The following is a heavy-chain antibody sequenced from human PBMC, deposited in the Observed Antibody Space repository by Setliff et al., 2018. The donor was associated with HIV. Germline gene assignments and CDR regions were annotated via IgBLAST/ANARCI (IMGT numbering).Heavy chain of an antibody. CDR3: ATMGLNGSHWARFDY. J-gene: IGHJ4*02. Sequence: ASVKVSCKASGYTFTTYGITWVRQAPGQGLEWMGWISTYNGNTNYAQKFQGRVTMTTVTSTSTAYMELRSLRSDDTAVYYCATMGLNGSHWARFDYWGQGTQVTVSS. CDR2: ISTYNGNT. D-gene: IGHD1-26*01. V-gene: IGHV1-18*01. CDR1: GYTFTTYG.